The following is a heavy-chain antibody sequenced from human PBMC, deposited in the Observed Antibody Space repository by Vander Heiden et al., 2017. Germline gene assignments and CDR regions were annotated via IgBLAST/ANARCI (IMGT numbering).Heavy chain of an antibody. Sequence: QVQLVESGGGVVQPGRSLRLSCAASGFTFGSYALHWVRQAPGKGLEWVAVIWYDGSNKYYADSVKGRFTISRDNSKNTLYLQMNSLRAEDTAVYYCARDSLPYYSYYDGMDVWGQGTTVTVSS. CDR3: ARDSLPYYSYYDGMDV. J-gene: IGHJ6*02. CDR1: GFTFGSYA. V-gene: IGHV3-33*01. D-gene: IGHD2-15*01. CDR2: IWYDGSNK.